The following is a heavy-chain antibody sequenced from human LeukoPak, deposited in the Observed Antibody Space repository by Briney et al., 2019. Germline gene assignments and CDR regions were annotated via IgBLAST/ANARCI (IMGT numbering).Heavy chain of an antibody. CDR2: ISGSGDTT. V-gene: IGHV3-23*01. CDR1: GFTFSSYA. J-gene: IGHJ4*02. Sequence: GGSLRLSCAVSGFTFSSYAMSWVRQAPGKGLEWVSDISGSGDTTYYADSVKGRFTISRDNSKDTLYLQMNSLRGDDTAVYYCASLGTNSGRSMDWGQGTLVTVSA. D-gene: IGHD1-26*01. CDR3: ASLGTNSGRSMD.